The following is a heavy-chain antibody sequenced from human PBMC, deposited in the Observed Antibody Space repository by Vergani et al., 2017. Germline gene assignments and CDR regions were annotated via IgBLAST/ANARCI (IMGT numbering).Heavy chain of an antibody. CDR1: GYSFTSYW. CDR3: ARHGMEDIVVVVAASDYYYGMDV. D-gene: IGHD2-15*01. V-gene: IGHV5-51*01. CDR2: IYPGDSDT. J-gene: IGHJ6*02. Sequence: EVQLVQSGAEVKKPGESLKISCKGSGYSFTSYWIGWVRQMPGKGLEWMGIIYPGDSDTRYSPSFQGQVTISADKYISTAYLQWSSLKASDTAMYYCARHGMEDIVVVVAASDYYYGMDVWGQGTTVTVSS.